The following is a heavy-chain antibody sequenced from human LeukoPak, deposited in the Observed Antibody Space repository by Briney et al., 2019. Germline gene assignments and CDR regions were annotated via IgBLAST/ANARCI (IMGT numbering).Heavy chain of an antibody. CDR3: TRDLPSTVTYYFDY. Sequence: GGSLRLSCTASGFTFGDYAMSWFRQAPGKGLEWVGFIRSKAYGGTTEYAASVKGRFTISRDDSKSLAYLQMNSLKTEDTAVYYCTRDLPSTVTYYFDYWGQGTLVTVSS. J-gene: IGHJ4*02. CDR1: GFTFGDYA. V-gene: IGHV3-49*03. D-gene: IGHD4-17*01. CDR2: IRSKAYGGTT.